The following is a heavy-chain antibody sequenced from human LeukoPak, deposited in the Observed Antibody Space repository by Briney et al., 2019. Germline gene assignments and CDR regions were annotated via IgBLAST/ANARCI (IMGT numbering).Heavy chain of an antibody. D-gene: IGHD5-18*01. Sequence: PSETLSLTCTVSGGSLSSGDYYWSWIRQPPGTGLEWIGYIYYSGSTYYNPSLKSRVTISVDTSKNQFSLKLISVTAADTAVYYCARDAKLRGYGSGYYYHYGMDVWGKGTTVTVSS. CDR1: GGSLSSGDYY. J-gene: IGHJ6*04. V-gene: IGHV4-30-4*01. CDR2: IYYSGST. CDR3: ARDAKLRGYGSGYYYHYGMDV.